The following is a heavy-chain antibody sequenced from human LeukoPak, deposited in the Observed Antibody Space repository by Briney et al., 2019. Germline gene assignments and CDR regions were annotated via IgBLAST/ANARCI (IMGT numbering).Heavy chain of an antibody. CDR1: GGSLSTYC. CDR3: ARQGTAKYWYFDL. V-gene: IGHV4-59*08. J-gene: IGHJ2*01. CDR2: IYNSGST. D-gene: IGHD2-21*02. Sequence: SETLSLTGTVSGGSLSTYCWSWIRQPPGKGLEWIGYIYNSGSTNYNPSLKSRVTISVDTSKNQFSLKPTSVTAADTAVYYCARQGTAKYWYFDLWGRGTLVTVSS.